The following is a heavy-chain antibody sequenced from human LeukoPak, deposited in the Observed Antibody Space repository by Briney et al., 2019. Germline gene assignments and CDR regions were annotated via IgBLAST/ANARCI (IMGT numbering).Heavy chain of an antibody. CDR2: INPTGGST. Sequence: ASVTVSCKASGYTFPSYFMHWVRQAPGQGLEWMGIINPTGGSTTYAQKFQGRVTMTRDTSTSTVYMELSSLRSDDTAVYYCARAHVDTAMLYYFDYWGQGTLVTVSS. CDR1: GYTFPSYF. D-gene: IGHD5-18*01. V-gene: IGHV1-46*01. CDR3: ARAHVDTAMLYYFDY. J-gene: IGHJ4*02.